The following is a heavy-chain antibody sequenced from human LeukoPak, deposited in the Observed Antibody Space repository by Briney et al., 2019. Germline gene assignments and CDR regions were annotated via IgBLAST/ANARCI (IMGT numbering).Heavy chain of an antibody. CDR1: GGSISSYY. J-gene: IGHJ4*02. CDR3: AREYYDSSGYYYFDY. CDR2: IYYSGST. D-gene: IGHD3-22*01. V-gene: IGHV4-59*01. Sequence: PSETLSLTCTVSGGSISSYYWSWIRQPPGKGPEWIGYIYYSGSTNYNPSLKSRVTISVDTSKNQFSLKLSSVTAADTAVYNCAREYYDSSGYYYFDYWGQGTLVTVSS.